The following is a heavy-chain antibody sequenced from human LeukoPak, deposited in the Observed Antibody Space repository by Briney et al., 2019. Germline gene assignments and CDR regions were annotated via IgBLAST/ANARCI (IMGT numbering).Heavy chain of an antibody. CDR1: GGSISSGGYY. D-gene: IGHD3-22*01. CDR3: ARDTMRYYDSSGRGGFDY. V-gene: IGHV4-31*03. CDR2: IYYSGST. Sequence: SQTLSLTCTVSGGSISSGGYYWSWIRQHPGKGLEWIGYIYYSGSTYYNPSLKSRVTISVDTSKNQFSLKLSSVTAADTAVYYCARDTMRYYDSSGRGGFDYWGQGTLVTVSS. J-gene: IGHJ4*02.